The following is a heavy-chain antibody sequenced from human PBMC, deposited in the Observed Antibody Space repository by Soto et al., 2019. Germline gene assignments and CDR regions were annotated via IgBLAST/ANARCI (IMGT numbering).Heavy chain of an antibody. CDR1: GYNFIAYY. Sequence: QVQLVQSGAEVKKPGSSVKLSCKASGYNFIAYYIYWVRQAPGQGPEWMGMINPSSGATNYAQKCQGRVTVTRDTATSTASLELSSLRSEDAAVYYCAKYCGGDCRAFDAWGQGTLVTVSS. CDR3: AKYCGGDCRAFDA. V-gene: IGHV1-46*01. D-gene: IGHD2-21*02. J-gene: IGHJ4*02. CDR2: INPSSGAT.